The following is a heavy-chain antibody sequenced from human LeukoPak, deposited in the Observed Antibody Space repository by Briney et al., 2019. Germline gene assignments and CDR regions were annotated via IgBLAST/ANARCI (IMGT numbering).Heavy chain of an antibody. D-gene: IGHD4-17*01. CDR3: ARGGATVTDY. CDR1: GGSISDDGYY. CDR2: IYYGGTT. Sequence: PSQTLSLTCTVSGGSISDDGYYWSWIRQLPGKGLEWIGHIYYGGTTESNPSLESRITISVATSKTQFSLKLNSVTAADTAVYYCARGGATVTDYWGQGNLVTVSS. V-gene: IGHV4-31*03. J-gene: IGHJ4*02.